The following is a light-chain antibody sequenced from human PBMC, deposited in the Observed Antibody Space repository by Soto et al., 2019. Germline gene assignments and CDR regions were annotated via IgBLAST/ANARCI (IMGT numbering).Light chain of an antibody. V-gene: IGKV1-5*03. J-gene: IGKJ4*01. Sequence: EIQISQSPPALSASVGDRVTITCRASQSISSWLAWYQQKPGKAPKLLIYKASSLESGVPSRFSGSGSGTEFTLTISSLQPDDFATYYCQQYNSYSPLTFGGGTKVAIK. CDR2: KAS. CDR1: QSISSW. CDR3: QQYNSYSPLT.